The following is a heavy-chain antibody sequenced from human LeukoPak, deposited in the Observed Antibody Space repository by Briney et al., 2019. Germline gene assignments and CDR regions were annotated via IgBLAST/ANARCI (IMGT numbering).Heavy chain of an antibody. Sequence: ASVKVSCTASGYTFTSYYMHWVRQAPGQGLEWMGIINPSGGRASYTHKFQGRVTMTRDTSTSTVYMELSSLRSEDTAVYYCARFNCGGDCYTDYWGQGTQVTVSS. D-gene: IGHD2-21*02. CDR2: INPSGGRA. CDR1: GYTFTSYY. V-gene: IGHV1-46*01. CDR3: ARFNCGGDCYTDY. J-gene: IGHJ4*02.